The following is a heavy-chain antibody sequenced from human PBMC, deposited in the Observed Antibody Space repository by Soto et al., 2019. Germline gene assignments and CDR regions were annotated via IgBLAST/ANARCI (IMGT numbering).Heavy chain of an antibody. Sequence: SETLSLTCTVSGGSISSSSYYWGWIRQPPGKGLERIGSIYYSGSTYYNPSLKSRVTISVDTSKNQFSLKLSSVTAADTAVYYCARHRIAAAGHFDYWGQGTLVTVSS. CDR1: GGSISSSSYY. CDR3: ARHRIAAAGHFDY. J-gene: IGHJ4*02. D-gene: IGHD6-13*01. V-gene: IGHV4-39*01. CDR2: IYYSGST.